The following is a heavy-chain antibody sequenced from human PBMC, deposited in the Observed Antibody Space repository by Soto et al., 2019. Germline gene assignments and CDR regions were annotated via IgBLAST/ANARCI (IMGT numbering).Heavy chain of an antibody. CDR3: VRGGIAGHWFDP. V-gene: IGHV4-31*03. CDR2: IFHSGST. CDR1: RAYINSGGFY. Sequence: SETLSLTCSVSRAYINSGGFYYSWIRQPPGKGLEWLGYIFHSGSTLYNPSLRGRLTLSADTSRNQLSLHLTSVTAADTAVYYCVRGGIAGHWFDPWGQGILVTVSS. D-gene: IGHD2-15*01. J-gene: IGHJ5*02.